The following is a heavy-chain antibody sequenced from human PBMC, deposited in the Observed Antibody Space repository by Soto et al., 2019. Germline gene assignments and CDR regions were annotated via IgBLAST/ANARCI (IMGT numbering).Heavy chain of an antibody. CDR3: ARDGGEYYLDV. CDR2: IGSTGGTI. D-gene: IGHD4-17*01. Sequence: GGSLRLSCEASGFTFRSYFMNCVLQAPGKGLQWVAHIGSTGGTIYYADSVKGRFAVSRDNAKNSLYLQLNSLRVDDTAIYYCARDGGEYYLDVWGQGTAVTVSS. CDR1: GFTFRSYF. J-gene: IGHJ4*02. V-gene: IGHV3-11*01.